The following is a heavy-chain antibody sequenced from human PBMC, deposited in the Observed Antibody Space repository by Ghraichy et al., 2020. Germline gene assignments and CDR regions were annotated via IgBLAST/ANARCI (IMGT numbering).Heavy chain of an antibody. J-gene: IGHJ3*02. CDR2: IGGSGGST. D-gene: IGHD1-26*01. CDR1: GFTFSNYA. Sequence: GGSLRLSCAASGFTFSNYAMSWVRQAPGKGLEWVSTIGGSGGSTYYADSVKGRFTISRDNSKNTLYLQLNSLRAEDTAVYYCAKPVPGGGGGGDIWGQGTMVTVSS. CDR3: AKPVPGGGGGGDI. V-gene: IGHV3-23*01.